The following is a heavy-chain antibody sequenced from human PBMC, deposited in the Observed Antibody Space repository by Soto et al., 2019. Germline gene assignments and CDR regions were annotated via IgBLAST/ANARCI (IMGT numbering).Heavy chain of an antibody. J-gene: IGHJ4*02. CDR2: INAYNGNT. CDR3: ARDYGKWLQPHFDY. CDR1: GYTFSTYG. D-gene: IGHD5-12*01. Sequence: QVQLVQSGVEVKKPGASVQVSCKASGYTFSTYGISWVRQAPGQGLEWMGWINAYNGNTKFAQKFQGRVTMTTDTSTNTGYMELRSLKSDDTAVYYCARDYGKWLQPHFDYWGQGTLVTVSS. V-gene: IGHV1-18*04.